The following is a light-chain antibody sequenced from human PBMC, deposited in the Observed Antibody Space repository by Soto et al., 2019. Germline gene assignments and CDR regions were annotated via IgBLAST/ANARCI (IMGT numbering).Light chain of an antibody. Sequence: IQLTQSPSSLSASVADRITITCRASQGIGSALAWYQQRPGKVPKLLIYEASSLESGVPSRFSGSGSGTDFTLTISSLQPEDFATYYCQQFSNYPRTFGQGTKVEFK. CDR3: QQFSNYPRT. CDR1: QGIGSA. V-gene: IGKV1D-13*01. CDR2: EAS. J-gene: IGKJ1*01.